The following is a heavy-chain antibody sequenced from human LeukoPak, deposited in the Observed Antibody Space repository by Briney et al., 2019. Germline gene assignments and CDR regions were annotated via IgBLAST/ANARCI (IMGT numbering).Heavy chain of an antibody. J-gene: IGHJ4*02. V-gene: IGHV3-74*01. CDR1: GFTFSPYW. Sequence: GGSLRLSCAASGFTFSPYWMHWVRQAPGEGLVWVSRITGDGSTTTYADSVKGRFTISRDNAKNALYLQMNSLRAEDTAVHYCARDKGYGYEYWGQGTLVTVSS. D-gene: IGHD5-18*01. CDR2: ITGDGSTT. CDR3: ARDKGYGYEY.